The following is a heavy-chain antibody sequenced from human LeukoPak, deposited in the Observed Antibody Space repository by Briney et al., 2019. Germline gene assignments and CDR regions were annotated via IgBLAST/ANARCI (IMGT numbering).Heavy chain of an antibody. CDR2: ISSSGSTI. V-gene: IGHV3-48*03. D-gene: IGHD6-13*01. J-gene: IGHJ4*02. CDR3: AREPSSSWTADHFDY. Sequence: GGSLRLSCAASGFTFSSYEMNWVRQAPGKGLEWVSYISSSGSTIYYADAVKGRFTISRDNAKNSLYLQMNSLRAEDTAVYYCAREPSSSWTADHFDYWGQGTLVTVSS. CDR1: GFTFSSYE.